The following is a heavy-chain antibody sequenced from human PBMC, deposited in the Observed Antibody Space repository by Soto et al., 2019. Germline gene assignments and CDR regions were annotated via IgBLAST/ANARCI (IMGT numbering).Heavy chain of an antibody. D-gene: IGHD6-13*01. V-gene: IGHV4-59*01. J-gene: IGHJ3*02. CDR1: GGSISSYY. Sequence: SETLSLTCTVSGGSISSYYWSWIRQPPGKGLEWIGYIYYSGSTNYNPSLKSRVTISVDTSKNQFSLKLCSVTAADTAVYYCARDNELGLAAAAPYAFDIWGQGTMVTV. CDR3: ARDNELGLAAAAPYAFDI. CDR2: IYYSGST.